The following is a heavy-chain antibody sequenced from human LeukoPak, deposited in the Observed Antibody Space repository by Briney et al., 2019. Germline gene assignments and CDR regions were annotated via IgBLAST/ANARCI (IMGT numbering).Heavy chain of an antibody. CDR3: AKVQSARDGTTWVFYYFDY. D-gene: IGHD2/OR15-2a*01. CDR2: ISGSGGST. Sequence: GGSLRLSCAASGFTFSSYAMSWVRQAPGKGLEWVSAISGSGGSTYYADSVRGRFTISRDNSKNTLYLQMNSLRAEDAAVYYCAKVQSARDGTTWVFYYFDYWGQGTLVTVSS. J-gene: IGHJ4*02. CDR1: GFTFSSYA. V-gene: IGHV3-23*01.